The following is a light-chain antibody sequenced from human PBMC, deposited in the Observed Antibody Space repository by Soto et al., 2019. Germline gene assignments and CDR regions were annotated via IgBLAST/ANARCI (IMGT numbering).Light chain of an antibody. CDR1: QDIGSW. CDR3: QQGGSFPIT. J-gene: IGKJ5*01. CDR2: CAS. Sequence: DIPMTQSPSSVSASVGDRVTITCRASQDIGSWLAWYQQKPGKAPDLLIYCASSLQSGVPSRFYGSGSGTDFTLTISSLQPEDFATYYCQQGGSFPITFGQGTRLEIK. V-gene: IGKV1-12*01.